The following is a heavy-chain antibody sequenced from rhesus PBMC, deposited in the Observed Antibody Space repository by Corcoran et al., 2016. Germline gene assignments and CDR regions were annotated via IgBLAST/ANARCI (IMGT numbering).Heavy chain of an antibody. CDR2: INGNSGST. CDR1: DASISTYW. J-gene: IGHJ4*01. CDR3: ARIDGDIVVAD. Sequence: QVQLQESGPGLVKSSETLSLTCAVSDASISTYWWNWIRQPPGKGLEGIGEINGNSGSTHFHPSLKSRVTISTDASKKQFSLKLSSVTAADTAVYYCARIDGDIVVADWGQGVLVTVSS. D-gene: IGHD2-8*01. V-gene: IGHV4-80*01.